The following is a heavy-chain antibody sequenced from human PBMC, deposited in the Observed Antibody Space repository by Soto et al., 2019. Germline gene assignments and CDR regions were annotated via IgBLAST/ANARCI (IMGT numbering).Heavy chain of an antibody. D-gene: IGHD3-3*01. CDR3: ARGFFESRLPFYYYYYYMDV. Sequence: PGGSLRLSCAASGFTFSSYGMHWVRQAPGKGLEWVAVIWYDGSNKYYADSVKGRFTISRDNSKNTLYLQMNSLRAEDTAVYYCARGFFESRLPFYYYYYYMDVWGKGTTVTVSS. V-gene: IGHV3-33*01. CDR2: IWYDGSNK. CDR1: GFTFSSYG. J-gene: IGHJ6*03.